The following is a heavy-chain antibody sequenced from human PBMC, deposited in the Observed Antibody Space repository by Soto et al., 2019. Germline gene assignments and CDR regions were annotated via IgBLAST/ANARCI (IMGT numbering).Heavy chain of an antibody. CDR1: GFTFSSYA. D-gene: IGHD6-13*01. CDR2: ISYDGSNK. CDR3: ARDGIAAAGPIYYYYYYGMDV. V-gene: IGHV3-30-3*01. J-gene: IGHJ6*02. Sequence: QVQLVESGGGVVQPGRSLRLSCAASGFTFSSYAMHWVRQAPGKGLEWVAVISYDGSNKYYADSVKGRFTISRDNSKNTLYLQMNSLRAEDTAVYYCARDGIAAAGPIYYYYYYGMDVWGQGTTVTVSS.